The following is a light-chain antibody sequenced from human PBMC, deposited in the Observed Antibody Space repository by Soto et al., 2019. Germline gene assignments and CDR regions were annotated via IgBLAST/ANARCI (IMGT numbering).Light chain of an antibody. J-gene: IGLJ2*01. V-gene: IGLV2-14*01. CDR3: GTWDSSLSAV. CDR1: SSDVGGYNY. CDR2: EVS. Sequence: QSALTQPASVSGSPGQSITISCTGTSSDVGGYNYISWYQQHPGKAPKFLIYEVSNRPSGISNRFSGSKSGNTASLTISGLQAEDEADYYCGTWDSSLSAVFGGGTKLTVL.